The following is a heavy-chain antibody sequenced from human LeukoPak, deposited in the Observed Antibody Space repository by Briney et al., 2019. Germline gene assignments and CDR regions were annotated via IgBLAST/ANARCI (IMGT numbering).Heavy chain of an antibody. CDR3: AKDLAADDDAFDI. D-gene: IGHD6-13*01. J-gene: IGHJ3*02. CDR2: ISYDGSNK. CDR1: GFTFSSYG. V-gene: IGHV3-30*18. Sequence: GGSLRLSCAASGFTFSSYGMHWVRQAPGEGLEWVAVISYDGSNKYYADSVKGRFTISRDNSKNTLYLQMNSLRAEDTAVYYCAKDLAADDDAFDIWGQGTMVTVSS.